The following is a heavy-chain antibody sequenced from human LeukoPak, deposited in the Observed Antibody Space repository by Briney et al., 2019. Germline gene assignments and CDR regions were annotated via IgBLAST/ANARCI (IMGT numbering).Heavy chain of an antibody. V-gene: IGHV4-31*03. D-gene: IGHD5-24*01. J-gene: IGHJ4*02. CDR3: ARGHGYNHFDY. CDR2: IRYSGST. Sequence: SQTLSLTCTVSGGSISSGGNYWTWIRQHPGKGLEWIGYIRYSGSTSSNPSLKSRIIISVDTSENQFSLKLRSVTAADTAVYYCARGHGYNHFDYWGQGTLVTVSS. CDR1: GGSISSGGNY.